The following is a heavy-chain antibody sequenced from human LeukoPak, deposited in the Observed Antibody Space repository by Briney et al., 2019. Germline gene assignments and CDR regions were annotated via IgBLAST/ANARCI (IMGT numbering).Heavy chain of an antibody. J-gene: IGHJ4*02. CDR1: GFTFSSYG. CDR2: IWYDGSNK. CDR3: AKAGEDSSGYYYHFDY. D-gene: IGHD3-22*01. Sequence: PGRSLRLSCAASGFTFSSYGMHWVRQAPGKGLEWVAVIWYDGSNKYYADSAKGRFTISRDNSKNTLYLQMNSLRAEDTAVYYCAKAGEDSSGYYYHFDYWGQGTLVTVSS. V-gene: IGHV3-33*06.